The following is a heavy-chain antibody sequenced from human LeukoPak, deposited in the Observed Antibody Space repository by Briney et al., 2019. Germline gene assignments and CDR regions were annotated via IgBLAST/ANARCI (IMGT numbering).Heavy chain of an antibody. CDR1: GSSFTSYW. CDR2: IHPGDSDT. CDR3: ATRTIGDAFDI. D-gene: IGHD2-2*01. Sequence: GASLKISFKGSGSSFTSYWIGWVRQMPGKGLEWMGIIHPGDSDTRYSPSFQGQVTISADKSISTAYLQWSSLKASDTAMYYCATRTIGDAFDIWGQGTMVTVSS. V-gene: IGHV5-51*01. J-gene: IGHJ3*02.